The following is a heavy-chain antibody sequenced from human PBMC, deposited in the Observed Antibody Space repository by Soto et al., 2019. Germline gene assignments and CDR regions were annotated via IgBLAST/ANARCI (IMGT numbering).Heavy chain of an antibody. CDR1: GFTFSTYG. Sequence: GGSLRLSCEASGFTFSTYGMHWVRQAPGKGLEWVAVISYDGKSKHYAGSVRGRFTISRDNSKNTLYLQMNSLRAEDTALYYCAKDHGPTQALFYFDYWGQGTLVTVSS. J-gene: IGHJ4*02. CDR2: ISYDGKSK. CDR3: AKDHGPTQALFYFDY. V-gene: IGHV3-30*18.